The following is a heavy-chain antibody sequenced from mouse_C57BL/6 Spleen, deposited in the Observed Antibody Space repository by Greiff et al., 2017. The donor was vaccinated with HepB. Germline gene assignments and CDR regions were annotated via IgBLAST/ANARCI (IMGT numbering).Heavy chain of an antibody. V-gene: IGHV1-82*01. J-gene: IGHJ4*01. D-gene: IGHD4-1*01. Sequence: QVQLQQPGPELVKPGASVKISCKASGYAFSSSWMNWVKQRPGKGLEWIGRIYPGDGDTNYNGKFKGKATLTADKSSSTAYMQLSSLTSEDSAVYFCARQPWDGFAMDYWGQGTSVTVSS. CDR3: ARQPWDGFAMDY. CDR2: IYPGDGDT. CDR1: GYAFSSSW.